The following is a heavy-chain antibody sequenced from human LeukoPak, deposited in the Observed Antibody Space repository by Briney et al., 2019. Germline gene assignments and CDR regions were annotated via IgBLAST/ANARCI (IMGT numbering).Heavy chain of an antibody. V-gene: IGHV1-46*01. D-gene: IGHD2-15*01. CDR2: INPSGGST. Sequence: PPASVKVSCKASGYTFTSYYMHWVRQAPGQGLEWMGIINPSGGSTSYAQKFQGRVTMTRDTSTSTVYMELSSLRSEDTAVYYCARGFGVVAGTRYYYGMDVWGQGATVTVSS. CDR1: GYTFTSYY. J-gene: IGHJ6*02. CDR3: ARGFGVVAGTRYYYGMDV.